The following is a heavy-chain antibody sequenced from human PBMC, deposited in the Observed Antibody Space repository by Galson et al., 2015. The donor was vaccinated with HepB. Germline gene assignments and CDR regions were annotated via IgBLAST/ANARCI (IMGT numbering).Heavy chain of an antibody. J-gene: IGHJ4*02. CDR3: ARERNDYGDLFDY. D-gene: IGHD4-17*01. CDR1: GFTFSSYS. V-gene: IGHV3-21*01. Sequence: SLRLSCAASGFTFSSYSMNWVRQAPGKGLEWVSSISSSSSYIYYADSVKGRFTISRDNAKNSLYLQMNSLRAEDTAVYYCARERNDYGDLFDYWGQGTLVTVSS. CDR2: ISSSSSYI.